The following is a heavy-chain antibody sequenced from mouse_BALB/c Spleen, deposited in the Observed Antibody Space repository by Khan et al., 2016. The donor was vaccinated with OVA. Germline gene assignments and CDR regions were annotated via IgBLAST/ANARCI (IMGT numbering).Heavy chain of an antibody. Sequence: EVQLQESGPGLVKPSQSLSLTCTVTGYSITSDYAWNWIRQFPGNKLEWMGYISYSGSTNYNPALKSRISITRDTSKNQFFLQLNSVTTEDTATYDCARDDSRYKYAMDYWGQGTSVTVSS. J-gene: IGHJ4*01. CDR1: GYSITSDYA. V-gene: IGHV3-2*02. CDR3: ARDDSRYKYAMDY. CDR2: ISYSGST. D-gene: IGHD2-4*01.